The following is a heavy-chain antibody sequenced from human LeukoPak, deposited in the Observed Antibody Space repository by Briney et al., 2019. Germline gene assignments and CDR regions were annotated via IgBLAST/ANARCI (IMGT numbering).Heavy chain of an antibody. CDR2: ISSSSSYI. Sequence: GGSLRLSCAASGFTFSSYSMNWVRQAPGKGLEWVSSISSSSSYIYYADSVKGRFTISRDNDKNSLYLQMNSLRAEDTDVYYCARRRSYDAFDIWGQGTMVTVSS. V-gene: IGHV3-21*01. CDR3: ARRRSYDAFDI. J-gene: IGHJ3*02. CDR1: GFTFSSYS.